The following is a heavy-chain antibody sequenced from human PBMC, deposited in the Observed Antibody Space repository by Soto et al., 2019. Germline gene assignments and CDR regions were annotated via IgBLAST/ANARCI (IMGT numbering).Heavy chain of an antibody. D-gene: IGHD3-9*01. CDR1: GYSFTDYW. CDR3: ARQADYNILTGYFYYFDY. Sequence: PGESLKISCKSSGYSFTDYWIGWVRQMPGTGLEWMGIIYPGDSDARYSPSFQGQVTITVDTSINTAFLRWNSLTASDTAMYYCARQADYNILTGYFYYFDYWGQGSLVTVSS. J-gene: IGHJ4*02. CDR2: IYPGDSDA. V-gene: IGHV5-51*01.